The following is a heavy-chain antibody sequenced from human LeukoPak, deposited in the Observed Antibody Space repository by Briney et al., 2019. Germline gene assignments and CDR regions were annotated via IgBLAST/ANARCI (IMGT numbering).Heavy chain of an antibody. V-gene: IGHV3-64*01. CDR1: GFTFSSYA. CDR3: ASSGGSRGYYYYMDV. D-gene: IGHD3-16*01. Sequence: GGSLSLSYAASGFTFSSYAMRWARQAPGKGLEYVSSISSSGSSTYYANSVKGRFTISRDNSKTTMYLQMGSLRAEDLAVYYCASSGGSRGYYYYMDVWGKGTTVTVSS. CDR2: ISSSGSST. J-gene: IGHJ6*03.